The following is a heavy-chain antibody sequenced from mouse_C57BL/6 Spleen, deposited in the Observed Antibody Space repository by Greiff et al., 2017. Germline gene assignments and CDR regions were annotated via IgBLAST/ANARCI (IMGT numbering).Heavy chain of an antibody. CDR1: GYTFTSYW. Sequence: VQLQQPGAELVKPGASVKLSCKASGYTFTSYWMQWVKQRPGQGLEWIGEIDPSDSYTNYNQKFKGKATLTVDTSSSTAYMQRSSLTSEDSAVYYCARGRFDGNWFADWGQGTLVTVSA. J-gene: IGHJ3*01. CDR2: IDPSDSYT. D-gene: IGHD2-1*01. CDR3: ARGRFDGNWFAD. V-gene: IGHV1-50*01.